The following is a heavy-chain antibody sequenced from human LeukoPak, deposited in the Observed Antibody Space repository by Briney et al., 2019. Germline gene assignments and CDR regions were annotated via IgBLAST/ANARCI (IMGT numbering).Heavy chain of an antibody. CDR1: GYTFTGYY. D-gene: IGHD1-26*01. J-gene: IGHJ4*02. CDR3: ARDALSRVGAIYD. Sequence: GASVKVSCKASGYTFTGYYMHWVRQAPGEGLEWMGWTSGHNGDTNYVQKLQGRVTMTTDTSTSTAYMELRSLRSDDTAVYYCARDALSRVGAIYDWGQGTLVTVSS. CDR2: TSGHNGDT. V-gene: IGHV1-18*04.